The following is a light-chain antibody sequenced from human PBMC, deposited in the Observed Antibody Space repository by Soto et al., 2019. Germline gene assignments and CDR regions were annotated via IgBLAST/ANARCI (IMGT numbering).Light chain of an antibody. CDR1: SPNIGSNT. V-gene: IGLV1-44*01. CDR3: AASHDSRNGWV. CDR2: SSD. J-gene: IGLJ3*02. Sequence: QSVLTQPPSMSGTPGQRVTIACSGRSPNIGSNTVNWNHQLPGTAPKLPIYSSDQRPSGVPDRVSGSKSGTSASLAISGLQPEDEADYYCAASHDSRNGWVFGGGTKLTVL.